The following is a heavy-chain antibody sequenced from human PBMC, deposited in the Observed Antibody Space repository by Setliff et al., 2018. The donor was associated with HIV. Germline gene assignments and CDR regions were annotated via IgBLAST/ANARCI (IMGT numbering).Heavy chain of an antibody. V-gene: IGHV4-59*08. Sequence: SETLSLTCTVSGVSISSYYWSWIRQPPGKGLEWIGYIYNSGRTNYNPSLKSRVTISVDTSKKQFSLKLSSVTAADTAVYYCARAITFHDAFDIWGQGTMVTVSS. CDR1: GVSISSYY. D-gene: IGHD1-20*01. CDR3: ARAITFHDAFDI. CDR2: IYNSGRT. J-gene: IGHJ3*02.